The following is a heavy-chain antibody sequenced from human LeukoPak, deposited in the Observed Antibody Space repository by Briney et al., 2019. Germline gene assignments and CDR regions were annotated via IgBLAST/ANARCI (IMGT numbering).Heavy chain of an antibody. V-gene: IGHV1-18*01. Sequence: ASVKVSCKASGYTFTNYGISWVRQAPGQGLEWMGWVTSYNGDTNYAQKFQGRVTITADESTSTAYMELSSLRSEDTAVYYCARDQGLYSWFDPWGQGTLVTVSS. CDR2: VTSYNGDT. D-gene: IGHD3-16*02. CDR3: ARDQGLYSWFDP. J-gene: IGHJ5*02. CDR1: GYTFTNYG.